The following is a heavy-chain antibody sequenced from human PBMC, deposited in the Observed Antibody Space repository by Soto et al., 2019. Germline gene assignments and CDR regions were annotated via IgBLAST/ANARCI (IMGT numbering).Heavy chain of an antibody. V-gene: IGHV3-30-3*01. CDR1: GFTFSSYA. CDR3: ARDDTMVRGVRGYRVY. Sequence: PVGSLRLSCAASGFTFSSYAMHWVRQAPGKGLEWVAVISYDGSNKYYADSVKGRFTISRDNSKNTLYLQMNSLRAEDTAVHYCARDDTMVRGVRGYRVYWGQGTLVTVSS. CDR2: ISYDGSNK. J-gene: IGHJ4*02. D-gene: IGHD3-10*01.